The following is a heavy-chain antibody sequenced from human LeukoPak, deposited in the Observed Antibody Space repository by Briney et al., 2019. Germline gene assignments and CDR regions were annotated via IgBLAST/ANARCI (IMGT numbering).Heavy chain of an antibody. V-gene: IGHV4-38-2*01. CDR1: GYSISSGYY. CDR3: AGLLGSLFH. Sequence: PSETLSLTCAVSGYSISSGYYWGWIRQPPGKGLEWIGSIYHSGSTYYNPSLKSRVTISVDTSKNQFSLKLSSVTAADTAVYYCAGLLGSLFHWGQGTLVTVSS. J-gene: IGHJ4*02. CDR2: IYHSGST. D-gene: IGHD2/OR15-2a*01.